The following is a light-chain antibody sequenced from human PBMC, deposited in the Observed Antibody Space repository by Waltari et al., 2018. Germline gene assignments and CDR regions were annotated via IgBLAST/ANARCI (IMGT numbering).Light chain of an antibody. CDR3: MQRSHWPRT. CDR2: KVS. J-gene: IGKJ2*01. CDR1: QSPVHSDGNTY. V-gene: IGKV2-30*02. Sequence: DVVMTQSPLSLPVPLGQPASISCRSSQSPVHSDGNTYLKWLQQRPGQSPRRLIYKVSRRESVLPYRFSASGSVTVFTLKISRVEAEDVVVYYCMQRSHWPRTFGQRTKLEI.